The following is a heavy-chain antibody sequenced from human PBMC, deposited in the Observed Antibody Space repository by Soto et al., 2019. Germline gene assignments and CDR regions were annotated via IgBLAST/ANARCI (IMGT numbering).Heavy chain of an antibody. V-gene: IGHV3-30-3*01. CDR2: ISYDGSNK. CDR1: GFTFSSYA. CDR3: ARDRRAVAGGDFDY. D-gene: IGHD6-19*01. Sequence: QVQLVESGGGVVQPGRSLRLSCAASGFTFSSYAMHWVRQAPGKGLEWVAVISYDGSNKYYADSVKGRFTISRDNSKNTLYLQMNSLRAEDTAVYYCARDRRAVAGGDFDYWGQGTLVTVSS. J-gene: IGHJ4*02.